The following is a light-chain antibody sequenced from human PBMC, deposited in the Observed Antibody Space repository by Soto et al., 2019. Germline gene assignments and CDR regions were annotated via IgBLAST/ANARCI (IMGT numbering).Light chain of an antibody. CDR3: SSFTSGSTL. CDR2: EVS. CDR1: SRNVGGYHF. V-gene: IGLV2-14*01. J-gene: IGLJ1*01. Sequence: QSVLTQPASVSGSPGQSITISCTGTSRNVGGYHFVSWYQQHPGKAPKLMIYEVSNRPSGVSNRFSGSKSGNTASLTISGLQADDEADYYCSSFTSGSTLFGTGTKVTVL.